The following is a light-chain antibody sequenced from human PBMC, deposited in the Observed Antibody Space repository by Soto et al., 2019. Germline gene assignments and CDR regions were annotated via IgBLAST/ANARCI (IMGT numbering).Light chain of an antibody. CDR3: SSYAGSNGVV. CDR1: SSDVGGYNY. V-gene: IGLV2-8*01. CDR2: EVS. Sequence: QSALTQPASVSGSPGQSITISCTGTSSDVGGYNYVSWYQQHPGKARKLLIYEVSKRPSGVPDRFSGSKAGNTASLTVSGLQGEEEADYYCSSYAGSNGVVFGGGTKLTLL. J-gene: IGLJ3*02.